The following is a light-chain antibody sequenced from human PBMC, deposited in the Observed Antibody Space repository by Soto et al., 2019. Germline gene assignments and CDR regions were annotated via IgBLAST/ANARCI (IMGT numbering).Light chain of an antibody. CDR1: QSISGW. V-gene: IGKV1-5*03. CDR2: QAS. Sequence: DIQMTQSPSTLSASVGDRVTITCRASQSISGWLAWYQQRPGKAPKLLIYQASSLESGVPSKFSGSGSGTEFTLTISSLQPDDFATYCCQQYNSFPRTFGQGNKVEIK. J-gene: IGKJ1*01. CDR3: QQYNSFPRT.